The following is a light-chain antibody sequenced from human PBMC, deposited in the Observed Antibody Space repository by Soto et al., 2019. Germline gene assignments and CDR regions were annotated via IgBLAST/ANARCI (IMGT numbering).Light chain of an antibody. Sequence: QSVLTQPASVSGSPGQSITISCTGTSSDVGGYNYVSWYQQHPGKAPKLMIYDVSNRPSGVSNRFSGSKSGNTASLTISGLGAEEGVVFYCSSYTSSSTQVLGTGTRVTVL. CDR2: DVS. CDR3: SSYTSSSTQV. CDR1: SSDVGGYNY. V-gene: IGLV2-14*01. J-gene: IGLJ1*01.